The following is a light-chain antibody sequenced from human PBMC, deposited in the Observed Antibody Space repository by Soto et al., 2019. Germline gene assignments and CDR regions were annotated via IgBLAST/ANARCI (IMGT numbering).Light chain of an antibody. CDR3: YSYAGRTVV. Sequence: QSALTQPPSASGSPGQSVTISCSGTSSDVGGYNYVSWYQQHPGKAPKLMISEISKRPSGVPDRFSGSKSGNTASLTVSGLQAEYEADYYCYSYAGRTVVFGGGTQLTVL. J-gene: IGLJ2*01. CDR1: SSDVGGYNY. CDR2: EIS. V-gene: IGLV2-8*01.